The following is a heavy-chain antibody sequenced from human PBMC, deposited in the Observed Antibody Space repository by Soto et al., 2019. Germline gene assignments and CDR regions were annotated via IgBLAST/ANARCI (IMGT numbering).Heavy chain of an antibody. CDR1: GGTFSSYA. CDR3: ARRIVLMVYADFYYYYGRDV. Sequence: QVQLVQSGAEVKKPGSSVKVSCKASGGTFSSYAISWVRQAPGQGLEWMGGIIPIFGTANYAQKFQGRVTITADESTSTAYMELSSLRSEDTAVYYCARRIVLMVYADFYYYYGRDVWGQGTTVTVSS. V-gene: IGHV1-69*01. D-gene: IGHD2-8*01. CDR2: IIPIFGTA. J-gene: IGHJ6*02.